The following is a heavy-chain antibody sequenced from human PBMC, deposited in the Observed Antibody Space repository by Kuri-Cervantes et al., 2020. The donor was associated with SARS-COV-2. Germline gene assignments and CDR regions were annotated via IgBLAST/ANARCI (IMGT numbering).Heavy chain of an antibody. CDR3: ARWGGSSWYQKYYYYMDV. D-gene: IGHD6-13*01. V-gene: IGHV3-23*01. J-gene: IGHJ6*03. CDR1: GFRFNDYA. CDR2: ISGSGIST. Sequence: GGSLRLSCAASGFRFNDYAMSWVRQAPGKGLEWVSSISGSGISTDYADSVKGRFTISRDNSKNTLYLQMNSLRAEDTAVYYCARWGGSSWYQKYYYYMDVWGKGTTVTVSS.